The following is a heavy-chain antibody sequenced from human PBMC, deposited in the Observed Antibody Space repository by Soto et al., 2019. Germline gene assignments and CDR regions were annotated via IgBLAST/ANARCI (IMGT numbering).Heavy chain of an antibody. Sequence: PGGSLRLSCVASGFTFSPYWMSWVRQAPGKGLVWVSRINRDGTTTPYADSVKGRFTISRDNAKNSLYLQMNSLRAEDTAVYYCARDPGYCSSTSCYSIGYYYYYGMDVWGQGTTVTVSS. V-gene: IGHV3-74*01. J-gene: IGHJ6*02. CDR3: ARDPGYCSSTSCYSIGYYYYYGMDV. CDR2: INRDGTTT. D-gene: IGHD2-2*01. CDR1: GFTFSPYW.